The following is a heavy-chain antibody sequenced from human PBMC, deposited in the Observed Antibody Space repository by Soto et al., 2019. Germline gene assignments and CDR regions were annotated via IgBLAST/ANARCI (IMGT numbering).Heavy chain of an antibody. CDR3: ARDRGNWNAVYAFDI. V-gene: IGHV3-30-3*01. CDR2: ISYDGSNK. CDR1: GFTFSSYA. Sequence: QVQLVESGGGVVQPGRSLRLSCAASGFTFSSYAMHWVRQAPGKGLEWVAVISYDGSNKYYADSVKGRFTISRDNSKNTLYLQMNSLRAEDTAVYYCARDRGNWNAVYAFDIWGQGTMVTVSS. D-gene: IGHD1-20*01. J-gene: IGHJ3*02.